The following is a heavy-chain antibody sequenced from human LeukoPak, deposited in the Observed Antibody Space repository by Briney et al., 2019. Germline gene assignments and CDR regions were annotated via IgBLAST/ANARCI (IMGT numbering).Heavy chain of an antibody. D-gene: IGHD3-3*01. CDR3: ARDDFWSGSPPDY. CDR2: INSSSYI. J-gene: IGHJ4*02. CDR1: GFTFSSYS. V-gene: IGHV3-21*01. Sequence: GGSLRLSCAASGFTFSSYSMNWVRQAPGKGLEWVSSINSSSYIYYADSVKGRFTISRDSAKNSLYLQMNSLRAEDTAVYYCARDDFWSGSPPDYWGQGTLVTVSS.